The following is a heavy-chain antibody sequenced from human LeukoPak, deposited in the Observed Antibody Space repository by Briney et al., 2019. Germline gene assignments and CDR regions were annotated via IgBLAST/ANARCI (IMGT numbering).Heavy chain of an antibody. CDR1: GGSISSSSYY. J-gene: IGHJ4*02. CDR3: ARLYYDSSGYYQICYFDY. Sequence: SETLSLTCTVSGGSISSSSYYWGWIRQPPGKGLEWIGSIYYSGSTYYNPSLKSRVTISVDTSKNQFSLNLSSVIAADTAVYYCARLYYDSSGYYQICYFDYWGQGTLVTASS. V-gene: IGHV4-39*01. D-gene: IGHD3-22*01. CDR2: IYYSGST.